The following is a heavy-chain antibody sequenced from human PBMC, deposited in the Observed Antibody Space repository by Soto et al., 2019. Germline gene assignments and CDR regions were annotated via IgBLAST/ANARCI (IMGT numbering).Heavy chain of an antibody. CDR1: AGTFSSYA. D-gene: IGHD3-22*01. J-gene: IGHJ3*02. CDR2: IIPIFGTA. Sequence: ASVKVSCKASAGTFSSYAISWVRQAPGQGLEWMGGIIPIFGTANYAQKFQGRVTITADESTSTAYMELSSLRSEDTAVYYCAREGTYYYDSSGYTKDDAFDIWGQGTMVTVSS. CDR3: AREGTYYYDSSGYTKDDAFDI. V-gene: IGHV1-69*13.